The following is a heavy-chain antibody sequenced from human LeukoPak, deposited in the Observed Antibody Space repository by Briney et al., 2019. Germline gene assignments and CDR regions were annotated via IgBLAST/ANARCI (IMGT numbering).Heavy chain of an antibody. D-gene: IGHD4-17*01. CDR1: GGSFSGYY. CDR3: AREGGTVTTTYYFDY. CDR2: INHSGST. J-gene: IGHJ4*02. V-gene: IGHV4-34*01. Sequence: SETLSLTCAVYGGSFSGYYWSWIRQPPGKGLEWIGEINHSGSTNYNPSLKSRVTISVDTSKNQFSLKLSSVTAADTAVYYCAREGGTVTTTYYFDYWGQGTLVTVSS.